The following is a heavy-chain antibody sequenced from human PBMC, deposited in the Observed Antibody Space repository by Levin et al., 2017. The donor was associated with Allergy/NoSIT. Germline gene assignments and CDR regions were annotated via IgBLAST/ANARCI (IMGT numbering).Heavy chain of an antibody. V-gene: IGHV3-23*01. D-gene: IGHD3-16*01. J-gene: IGHJ5*02. Sequence: GGSLRLSCAASGFTFSSYAMSWVRQAPGKGLEWVSAISGSAGRTYYADSGKGRFTISRDNSKNTLYLQLNSLRAEDTATYYCAKEGGQHDLTKSHQGWFDPWGQGTLVTVSS. CDR1: GFTFSSYA. CDR3: AKEGGQHDLTKSHQGWFDP. CDR2: ISGSAGRT.